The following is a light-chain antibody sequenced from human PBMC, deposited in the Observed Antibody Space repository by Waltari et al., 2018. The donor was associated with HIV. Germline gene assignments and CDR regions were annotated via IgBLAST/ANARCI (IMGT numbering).Light chain of an antibody. CDR1: QSVSNTY. CDR3: QHYGSSPPMYT. J-gene: IGKJ2*01. V-gene: IGKV3-20*01. Sequence: EIVLTQSPATLSLSPGERATLSCRASQSVSNTYLAWYQQKPGQAPRPLIYHVSIRATGIPDRFSGSGSGTDFTLTIGRLEPEDFAVYYCQHYGSSPPMYTFGQGTKLEIK. CDR2: HVS.